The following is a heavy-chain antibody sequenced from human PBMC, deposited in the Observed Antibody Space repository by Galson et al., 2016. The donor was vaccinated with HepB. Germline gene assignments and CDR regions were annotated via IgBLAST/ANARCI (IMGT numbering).Heavy chain of an antibody. J-gene: IGHJ4*02. CDR3: AHRRKLTYFFDN. D-gene: IGHD2/OR15-2a*01. CDR2: IYWDDDK. CDR1: GFPLSTNGVG. Sequence: PALVTPTQTLTLTCTFSGFPLSTNGVGVGWIRQPPGKPLEWLALIYWDDDKRYSPSLKSRLTITKDTSKDQVVLTMTDMDPADTATYYCAHRRKLTYFFDNWGQETLVTVSS. V-gene: IGHV2-5*02.